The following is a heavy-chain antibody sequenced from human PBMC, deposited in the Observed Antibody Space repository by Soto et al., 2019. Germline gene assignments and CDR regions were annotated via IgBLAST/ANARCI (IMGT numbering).Heavy chain of an antibody. V-gene: IGHV1-69*13. CDR1: GVTFNNYA. J-gene: IGHJ4*02. CDR3: AREVTVASYSFDF. Sequence: SVKVSCKASGVTFNNYALSWVRQAPGQGLEWMGGIIPIFNSANYAQKFQGRVTITADDSTSTAYMELRSLRPDDTAVYYCAREVTVASYSFDFWGKGTLVTVSS. D-gene: IGHD5-12*01. CDR2: IIPIFNSA.